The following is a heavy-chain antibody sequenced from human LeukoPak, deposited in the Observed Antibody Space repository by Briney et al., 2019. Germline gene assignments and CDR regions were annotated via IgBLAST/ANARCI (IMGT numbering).Heavy chain of an antibody. CDR1: GYTFTGYY. V-gene: IGHV1-2*02. J-gene: IGHJ4*02. D-gene: IGHD3-16*01. CDR3: ARITFGGVTASTDY. CDR2: INPNSGGT. Sequence: GASVKVSCKASGYTFTGYYMHWVRQAPGQGLEWMGWINPNSGGTNYAQKFQGRVTMTRDTSISTAYMELSRLRSDDTAVYYCARITFGGVTASTDYWGQGTLVTVSS.